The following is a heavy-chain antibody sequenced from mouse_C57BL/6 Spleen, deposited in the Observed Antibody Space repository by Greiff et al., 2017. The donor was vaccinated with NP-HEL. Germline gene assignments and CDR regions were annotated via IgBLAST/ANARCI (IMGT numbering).Heavy chain of an antibody. J-gene: IGHJ3*01. Sequence: EVQLQQSGPELVKPGASVKISCKASGYTFTDYYMNWVKQSHGKSLEWIGDINPNNGGTSYNQKFKGKATLTVDKSSSTAYMELRSLTSEDSAVYYCARGVNCAYWGQGTLVTVSA. CDR2: INPNNGGT. CDR3: ARGVNCAY. CDR1: GYTFTDYY. D-gene: IGHD2-12*01. V-gene: IGHV1-26*01.